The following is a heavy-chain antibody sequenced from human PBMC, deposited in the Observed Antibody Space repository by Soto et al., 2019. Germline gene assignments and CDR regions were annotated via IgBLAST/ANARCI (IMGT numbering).Heavy chain of an antibody. D-gene: IGHD2-15*01. Sequence: SETLSLTCAVSGGSISSSNWWSWVRQPPGKGLEWIGEIYHSGSTNYNPSLKSRVAISVDTTKNQFSLQLRSVTAADTAVYFCYSEGSWGQGTLVTVSS. CDR3: YSEGS. V-gene: IGHV4-4*02. J-gene: IGHJ5*02. CDR1: GGSISSSNW. CDR2: IYHSGST.